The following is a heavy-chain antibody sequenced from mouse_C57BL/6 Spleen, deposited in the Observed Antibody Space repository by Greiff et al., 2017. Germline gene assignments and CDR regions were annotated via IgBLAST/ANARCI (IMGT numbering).Heavy chain of an antibody. D-gene: IGHD1-1*01. V-gene: IGHV1-39*01. CDR3: ARTLLTTVVAENDY. CDR1: GYSFTDYN. Sequence: EVQLQQSGPELVKPGASVKISCKASGYSFTDYNMHWVKQSNGKSLEWIGVINPNYGTTSYNQKFKGKATLTVDQSSSTAYMQLNSLTSEDSAVYYCARTLLTTVVAENDYWGQGTTLTVSS. CDR2: INPNYGTT. J-gene: IGHJ2*01.